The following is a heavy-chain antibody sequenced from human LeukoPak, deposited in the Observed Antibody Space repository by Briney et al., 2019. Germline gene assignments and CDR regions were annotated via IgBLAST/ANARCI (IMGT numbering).Heavy chain of an antibody. CDR2: IYPGDSDT. CDR1: GYSFTNYW. J-gene: IGHJ4*02. V-gene: IGHV5-51*01. Sequence: GESLKISCKASGYSFTNYWIGWERQMPGKGLEWMGIIYPGDSDTKYSPSFQGQVTISADKSINTAYLQWSSLRASDTAMYYCARQGTIVAGTLGTTFDYWGQGTLLTVSS. CDR3: ARQGTIVAGTLGTTFDY. D-gene: IGHD5-12*01.